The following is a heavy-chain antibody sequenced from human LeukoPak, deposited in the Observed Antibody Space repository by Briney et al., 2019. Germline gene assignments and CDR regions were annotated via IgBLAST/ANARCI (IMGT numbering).Heavy chain of an antibody. CDR1: GGSISSDGYY. Sequence: PSQTLSLTCTVSGGSISSDGYYWTWIRHHPGKGLEWIGYIYYTGSAHYNPSLKSRVAISVDTSTNQFSLKLSSVTAADTAVYYCAKLGTLDAYRRGNYLMDVWGQGTTVTVSS. D-gene: IGHD3-16*01. CDR3: AKLGTLDAYRRGNYLMDV. CDR2: IYYTGSA. J-gene: IGHJ6*02. V-gene: IGHV4-31*03.